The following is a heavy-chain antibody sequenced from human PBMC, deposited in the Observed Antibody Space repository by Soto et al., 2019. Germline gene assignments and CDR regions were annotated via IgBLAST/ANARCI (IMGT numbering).Heavy chain of an antibody. CDR1: GFTFSSYA. V-gene: IGHV3-23*01. J-gene: IGHJ3*02. CDR2: ISGSGGST. CDR3: AKDHQAYKISVDFWSGYLAYDAFDI. D-gene: IGHD3-3*01. Sequence: GGSLRLSCAASGFTFSSYAMSWVRQAPGKGLEWVSAISGSGGSTYYADSVKGRFTISRDNSKNTLYRQMNSLRAEDTAVYYCAKDHQAYKISVDFWSGYLAYDAFDIWGQGTMVTVSS.